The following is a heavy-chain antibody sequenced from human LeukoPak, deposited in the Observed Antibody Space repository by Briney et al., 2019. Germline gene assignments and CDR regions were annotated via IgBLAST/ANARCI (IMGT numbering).Heavy chain of an antibody. D-gene: IGHD6-6*01. J-gene: IGHJ3*02. V-gene: IGHV4-61*02. Sequence: SETLSLTCTVSGGSISRSSYYWGWIRQPAGEGLEWIGRIYASGSTNYNPPLKSRATMSVDTSKNHFSLRLSSVTAADTAVYYCGRVGSSRVNDAFDIWGQGTMVTVSS. CDR2: IYASGST. CDR3: GRVGSSRVNDAFDI. CDR1: GGSISRSSYY.